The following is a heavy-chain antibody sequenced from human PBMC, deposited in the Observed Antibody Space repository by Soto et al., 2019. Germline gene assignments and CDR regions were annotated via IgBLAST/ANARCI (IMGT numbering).Heavy chain of an antibody. J-gene: IGHJ4*02. V-gene: IGHV5-51*01. CDR2: IYPDDSDT. CDR3: ARQAGDYIGRGFDY. D-gene: IGHD4-17*01. CDR1: GYTFTAHW. Sequence: EVQLVQSGAEVKKPGESLEISCKGSGYTFTAHWIAWVRQMPGKRLEWMGLIYPDDSDTRYSPSFQGQVTISADKSSNTAYLQWSSLTPSATAIYYCARQAGDYIGRGFDYWGQGTPVTISS.